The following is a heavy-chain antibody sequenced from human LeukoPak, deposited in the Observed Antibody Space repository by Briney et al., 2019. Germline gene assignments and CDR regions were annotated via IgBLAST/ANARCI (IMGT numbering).Heavy chain of an antibody. V-gene: IGHV3-48*03. Sequence: PGGSLRLSCAASGFTFSSYEMNWVRQAPGKGLEWVSYISSSGSTIYYADSVKGRFTISRDNSKNTFNLQMNSLRAEDTALYYCAKDFHGDFPYFFDYWGQGTLVTVSS. CDR3: AKDFHGDFPYFFDY. CDR1: GFTFSSYE. J-gene: IGHJ4*02. CDR2: ISSSGSTI.